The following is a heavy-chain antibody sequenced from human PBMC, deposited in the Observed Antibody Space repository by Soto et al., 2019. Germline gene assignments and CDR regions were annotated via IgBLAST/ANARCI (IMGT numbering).Heavy chain of an antibody. CDR3: ARGGVTNYYFDY. V-gene: IGHV4-59*01. CDR2: IYYSGST. Sequence: QVQLQESGPGLVKPSETLSLTCTVSGGSISSYYWSWIRQPPGKGLEWIGYIYYSGSTNYNPSLKSRVTISVDTDKNQFSLKLSSVTAADTAVYYCARGGVTNYYFDYWGQGTLVTVSS. CDR1: GGSISSYY. D-gene: IGHD4-17*01. J-gene: IGHJ4*02.